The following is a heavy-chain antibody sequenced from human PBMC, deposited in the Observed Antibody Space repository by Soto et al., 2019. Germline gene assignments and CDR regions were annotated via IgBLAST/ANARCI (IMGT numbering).Heavy chain of an antibody. CDR2: ISSNDIYM. CDR1: GFPFSDYY. J-gene: IGHJ4*02. V-gene: IGHV3-11*06. D-gene: IGHD6-13*01. CDR3: ARTLHISSLAYYFDS. Sequence: QVQLVESGGGLVKPGYSLRLSCEASGFPFSDYYISWIRQAPGKGLEWLSYISSNDIYMRYADSVKGRFTISRENAKMSVYLQMSRLRADDTAMSYCARTLHISSLAYYFDSWGQGVLVTVSS.